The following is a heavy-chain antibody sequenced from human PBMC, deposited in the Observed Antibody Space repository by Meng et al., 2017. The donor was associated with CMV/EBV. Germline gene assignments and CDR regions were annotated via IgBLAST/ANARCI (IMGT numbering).Heavy chain of an antibody. CDR3: ARSYCGGDCPFQH. CDR2: INPNSGDT. D-gene: IGHD2-21*01. Sequence: ASVKVSCKASGYTFTGYYMHWVRQAPGQGLEWMGWINPNSGDTNYAQKFQGRVTMTRDTSISTAYMELSRLRSDDTAVYYCARSYCGGDCPFQHWGQGTLVTVSS. CDR1: GYTFTGYY. J-gene: IGHJ1*01. V-gene: IGHV1-2*02.